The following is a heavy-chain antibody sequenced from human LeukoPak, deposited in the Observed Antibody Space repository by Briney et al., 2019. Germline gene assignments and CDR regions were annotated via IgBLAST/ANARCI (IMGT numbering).Heavy chain of an antibody. J-gene: IGHJ5*02. D-gene: IGHD6-19*01. V-gene: IGHV3-20*01. CDR1: GFTFDDYT. CDR3: ARDISAIAVAGSNWFDP. Sequence: GGSLRLSCAASGFTFDDYTMHWVRQAPGKGLEWVSLFSWNGGSTGYADSVKGRFTISRDNAKNSLYLQMNSLRAEDTALYHCARDISAIAVAGSNWFDPWGQGTLVTVSS. CDR2: FSWNGGST.